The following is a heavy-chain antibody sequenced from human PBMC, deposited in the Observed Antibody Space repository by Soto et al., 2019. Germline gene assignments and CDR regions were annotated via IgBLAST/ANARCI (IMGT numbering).Heavy chain of an antibody. V-gene: IGHV4-39*01. CDR1: GGSISSSSYY. J-gene: IGHJ6*02. CDR2: IYYSGST. CDR3: ARTPWGSRLYYYYYGMDV. Sequence: SETLSLTCTVSGGSISSSSYYWGWIRQPPGKGLEWIGSIYYSGSTYYNPSLKSRVTISVDTSKNQFSLKLSSVTAADTAVYYCARTPWGSRLYYYYYGMDVWGQGTTVT. D-gene: IGHD7-27*01.